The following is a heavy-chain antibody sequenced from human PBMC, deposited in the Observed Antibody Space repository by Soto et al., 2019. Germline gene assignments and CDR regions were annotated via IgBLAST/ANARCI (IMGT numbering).Heavy chain of an antibody. Sequence: QVPLVQSGAEVKKPGASVKVSCKASGYTFTSYDINWVRQATGQGLEWMGWMNPNSGNTGYAQKFQGRVTMTRNTSISTAYMELSSLRSEDTAVYYCARAVVVPAARAYYYYGMDVWGQGTTVTVSS. J-gene: IGHJ6*02. D-gene: IGHD2-2*01. CDR3: ARAVVVPAARAYYYYGMDV. CDR1: GYTFTSYD. V-gene: IGHV1-8*01. CDR2: MNPNSGNT.